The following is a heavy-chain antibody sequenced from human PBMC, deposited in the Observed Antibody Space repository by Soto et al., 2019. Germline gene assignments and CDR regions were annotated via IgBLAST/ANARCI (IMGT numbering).Heavy chain of an antibody. CDR1: GGSFSAYY. J-gene: IGHJ4*02. V-gene: IGHV4-34*01. Sequence: TSETLSLTCAVYGGSFSAYYWSWIRQPPGKGLEWIGEIKDTGTTNYNPSLRSRVTITVDTSKSQFSLKLASVTAADTGVYYCEGAYYWGQGTQVTVSS. CDR3: EGAYY. CDR2: IKDTGTT.